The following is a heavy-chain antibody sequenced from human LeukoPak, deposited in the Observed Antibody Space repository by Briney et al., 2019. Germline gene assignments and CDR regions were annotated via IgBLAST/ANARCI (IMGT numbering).Heavy chain of an antibody. V-gene: IGHV3-33*01. D-gene: IGHD2/OR15-2a*01. CDR2: IWYDGSIK. CDR1: GFTFSNYG. CDR3: ARVPTWGHWAGFDY. Sequence: PGRSLRLSCAASGFTFSNYGMHWVRQTPGKGLEWVAVIWYDGSIKYYADSVKGRFTISRDNSNNTLDLQMNSLGAEDTAVYYCARVPTWGHWAGFDYWGQGTLVTVSS. J-gene: IGHJ4*02.